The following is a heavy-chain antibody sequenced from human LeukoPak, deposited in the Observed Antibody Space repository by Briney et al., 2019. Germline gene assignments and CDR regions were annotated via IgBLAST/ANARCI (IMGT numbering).Heavy chain of an antibody. D-gene: IGHD7-27*01. Sequence: SVKVSCKASGGTFSSYAISWVRQAPGQGLEWMGGIIPIFGTANYAQKFQGRVTITADESTSTAYMELRSLRSDDTAVYYCARVPYWGYYYMDVWGKGTTVTVSS. V-gene: IGHV1-69*13. CDR2: IIPIFGTA. J-gene: IGHJ6*03. CDR1: GGTFSSYA. CDR3: ARVPYWGYYYMDV.